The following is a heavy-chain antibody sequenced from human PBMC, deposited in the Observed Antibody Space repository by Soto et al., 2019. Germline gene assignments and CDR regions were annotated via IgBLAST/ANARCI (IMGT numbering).Heavy chain of an antibody. CDR2: ISSSSSYI. V-gene: IGHV3-21*01. CDR3: ARDRSRRFLQYCTNGVCYTGKNWFDP. J-gene: IGHJ5*02. D-gene: IGHD2-8*01. Sequence: GGSLRLSCAASGFTFSSYSMNWVRQAPGKGLEWVSSISSSSSYIYYADSVKGRFTISRDNAKNSLYLQMNSLRAEDTAVYYCARDRSRRFLQYCTNGVCYTGKNWFDPWGQGTLVTVSS. CDR1: GFTFSSYS.